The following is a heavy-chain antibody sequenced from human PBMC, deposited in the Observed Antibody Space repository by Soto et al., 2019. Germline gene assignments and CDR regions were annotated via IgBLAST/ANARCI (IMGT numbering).Heavy chain of an antibody. Sequence: GGSLRLSCAASGFTFSSYAMSWVRQAPGKGLEWVSAISGSGGSTYYADSVKGRFTISRDNSKNTLYLQMNSLRAEDTAVYYCAKGSDYYYYYYDGMDVWSRGTTVTVSS. J-gene: IGHJ6*02. CDR2: ISGSGGST. V-gene: IGHV3-23*01. CDR1: GFTFSSYA. CDR3: AKGSDYYYYYYDGMDV. D-gene: IGHD6-25*01.